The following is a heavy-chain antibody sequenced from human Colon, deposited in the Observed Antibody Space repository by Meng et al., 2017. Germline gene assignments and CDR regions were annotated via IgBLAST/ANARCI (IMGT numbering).Heavy chain of an antibody. CDR1: QGSFIGFC. Sequence: QVQTQRGAHGLLQPAEPLSPTYAVSQGSFIGFCWSWIRQPPGKGLEWIGAIDQFGISNYNPSLKGPLPMSVDTSKTQISLTLTSFPAPDTAVYYCATRLRHGYWFDPWGPGTLVTVSS. CDR3: ATRLRHGYWFDP. CDR2: IDQFGIS. J-gene: IGHJ5*02. D-gene: IGHD4-17*01. V-gene: IGHV4-34*02.